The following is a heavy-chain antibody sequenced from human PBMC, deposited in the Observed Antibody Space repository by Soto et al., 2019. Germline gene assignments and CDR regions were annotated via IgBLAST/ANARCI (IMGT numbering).Heavy chain of an antibody. Sequence: PGGSLRLSFAASGFTFSDYYMSWIRQAPGKGLEWVSYISSRSSTIFYADSVKGRFTISRDNVKNSLYLQMNSLRAEDTAVYYCASGTNGAFFVCWGQGILVTVSS. CDR1: GFTFSDYY. J-gene: IGHJ4*02. V-gene: IGHV3-11*01. CDR3: ASGTNGAFFVC. CDR2: ISSRSSTI. D-gene: IGHD2-8*01.